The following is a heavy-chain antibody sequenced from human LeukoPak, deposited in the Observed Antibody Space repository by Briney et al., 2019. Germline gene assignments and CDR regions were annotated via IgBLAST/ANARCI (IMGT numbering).Heavy chain of an antibody. D-gene: IGHD3-10*01. J-gene: IGHJ6*04. CDR2: IYPGDSDT. V-gene: IGHV5-51*01. Sequence: GESLKISCKGSGYSFTSYWIGWVRRMPGKGLEWMGIIYPGDSDTRYSPSFQGQVTISADKSISTAYLQWSSLKASDTAMYYCASSYYYGSGSYFHYGMDVWGKGTTVTVSS. CDR3: ASSYYYGSGSYFHYGMDV. CDR1: GYSFTSYW.